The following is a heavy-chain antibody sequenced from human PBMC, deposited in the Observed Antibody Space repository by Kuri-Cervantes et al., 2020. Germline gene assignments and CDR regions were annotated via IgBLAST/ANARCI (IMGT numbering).Heavy chain of an antibody. D-gene: IGHD4-17*01. CDR2: ISGSGGST. CDR1: GFTFSSYA. CDR3: AKDQMTTVTTENGMDV. Sequence: GGSLRLSCAASGFTFSSYAMSWVRQAPGKGLEWVSAISGSGGSTYYADSVKGRFTISRDNSKNTLYLQMNSLRAEDTAVYYCAKDQMTTVTTENGMDVWGQGTTVTVSS. J-gene: IGHJ6*02. V-gene: IGHV3-23*01.